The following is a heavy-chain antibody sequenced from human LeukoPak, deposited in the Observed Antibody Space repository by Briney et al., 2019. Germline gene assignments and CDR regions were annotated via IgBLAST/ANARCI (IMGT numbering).Heavy chain of an antibody. V-gene: IGHV1-18*01. J-gene: IGHJ4*02. Sequence: ASVKVSCKASGYTFTSYGISWVRQAPGQGLEWMGWISAYNGNTNYAQKLQGRVTMTTDTSTSTAYMELGSLRSDDTAVYYCARDAPDYYGSGSYHTPVDYWGQGTLVTVSS. CDR3: ARDAPDYYGSGSYHTPVDY. D-gene: IGHD3-10*01. CDR2: ISAYNGNT. CDR1: GYTFTSYG.